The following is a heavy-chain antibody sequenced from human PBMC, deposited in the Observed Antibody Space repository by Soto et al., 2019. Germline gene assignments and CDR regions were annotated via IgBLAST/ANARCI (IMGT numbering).Heavy chain of an antibody. Sequence: EVQLVESGGGLVKPGGSLRLSCAASGFTFSNAWMSWVRQAPGKGLEWVGRIKSKTDGGTTDYAAPVKGRFTISRDVSKNTLYLQMNSLKTEDTAVYYCTKTLYYDILTGYFGGYYFDYWGQGTLVTVSS. CDR2: IKSKTDGGTT. V-gene: IGHV3-15*01. J-gene: IGHJ4*02. CDR3: TKTLYYDILTGYFGGYYFDY. CDR1: GFTFSNAW. D-gene: IGHD3-9*01.